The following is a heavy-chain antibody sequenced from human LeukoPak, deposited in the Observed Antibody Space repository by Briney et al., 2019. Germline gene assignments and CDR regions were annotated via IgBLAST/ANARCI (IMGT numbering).Heavy chain of an antibody. J-gene: IGHJ5*02. CDR1: GFTFSTYS. Sequence: PGGSLRLSCTASGFTFSTYSMNWVRQAPGEGLEWVANINQDGSEKNFVDSVKGRFTISRDNAKNSLHLQMNSLRAEDTAVYYCARGDSSSFWFDPWGQGTLVTVSS. CDR3: ARGDSSSFWFDP. D-gene: IGHD6-13*01. CDR2: INQDGSEK. V-gene: IGHV3-7*04.